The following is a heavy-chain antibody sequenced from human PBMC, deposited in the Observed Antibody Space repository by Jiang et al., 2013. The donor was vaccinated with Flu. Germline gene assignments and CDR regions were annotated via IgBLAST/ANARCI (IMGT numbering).Heavy chain of an antibody. CDR3: ARAGPHGGNSGY. D-gene: IGHD4-23*01. Sequence: YGISWVRQAPGQGLEWMGWISAYNGNTNYAQKLQGRVTMTTDTSTSTAYMELRSLRSDDTAVYYCARAGPHGGNSGYWGQGTLVTVSS. CDR1: YG. J-gene: IGHJ4*02. V-gene: IGHV1-18*01. CDR2: ISAYNGNT.